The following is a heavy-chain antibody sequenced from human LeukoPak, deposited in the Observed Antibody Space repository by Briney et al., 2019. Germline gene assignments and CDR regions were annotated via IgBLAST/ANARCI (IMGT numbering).Heavy chain of an antibody. CDR2: ISSSDTR. V-gene: IGHV3-48*01. J-gene: IGHJ4*01. D-gene: IGHD3-3*01. Sequence: GGSLRLSCAASGFTFRRYNMNWVRQAPGKGLEWVSYISSSDTRYYADSVKGRFTISRDNAKNSLYLQMNSLRAEDTAIYHCARELSSYDFWLWGHGTLVTVSS. CDR3: ARELSSYDFWL. CDR1: GFTFRRYN.